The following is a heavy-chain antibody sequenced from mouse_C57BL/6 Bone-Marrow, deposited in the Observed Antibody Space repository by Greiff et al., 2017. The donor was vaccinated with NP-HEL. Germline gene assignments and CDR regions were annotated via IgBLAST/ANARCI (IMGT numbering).Heavy chain of an antibody. J-gene: IGHJ3*01. V-gene: IGHV1-69*01. CDR2: IDPSASYT. CDR1: GYTFTSYW. Sequence: VQLQQSGAELVMPGASVKLSCKASGYTFTSYWMHWVKQRPGQGLEWIGEIDPSASYTNYNQKFKVKSTLTVDKSSSTAYMQLGSLTSDDSAVYYCGRGTYWGQGTLVTVSA. CDR3: GRGTY.